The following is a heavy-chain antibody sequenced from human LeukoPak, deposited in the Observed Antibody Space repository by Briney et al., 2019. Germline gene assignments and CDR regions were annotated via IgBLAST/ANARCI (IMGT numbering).Heavy chain of an antibody. CDR2: IYNSGST. CDR3: ARTGITIFGVVIIQNWFDP. CDR1: GGSISSYY. Sequence: PSETLSLTCTVSGGSISSYYWSWIRQPPGKGLEWIGYIYNSGSTNYNPSLKSRVTISVDTSKNQFSLKLSSVTAADTAVYYCARTGITIFGVVIIQNWFDPWGQGTLVTVSS. V-gene: IGHV4-59*08. D-gene: IGHD3-3*01. J-gene: IGHJ5*02.